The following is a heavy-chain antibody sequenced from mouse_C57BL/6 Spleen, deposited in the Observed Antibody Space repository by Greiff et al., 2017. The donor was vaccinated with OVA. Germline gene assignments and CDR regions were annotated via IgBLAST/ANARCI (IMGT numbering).Heavy chain of an antibody. CDR1: GFTFSDYY. D-gene: IGHD1-3*01. Sequence: EVQRVESGGGLVQPGGSLKLSCAASGFTFSDYYMYWVRQTPEKRLEWVAYICNGGGSTYYPDTVKGRVTISRDNAKNTLYLQMSRLKSEDTAMYYCARHYKGGYYAMDYWGQGTSVTVSS. CDR3: ARHYKGGYYAMDY. J-gene: IGHJ4*01. CDR2: ICNGGGST. V-gene: IGHV5-12*01.